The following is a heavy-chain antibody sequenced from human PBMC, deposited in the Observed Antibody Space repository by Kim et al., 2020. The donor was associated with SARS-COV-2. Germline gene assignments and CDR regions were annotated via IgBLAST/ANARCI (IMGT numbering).Heavy chain of an antibody. CDR1: GGSISSYY. V-gene: IGHV4-59*13. CDR2: IYYSGST. J-gene: IGHJ5*02. D-gene: IGHD3-10*01. CDR3: ACFTMVRGVAP. Sequence: SETLSLTCTVSGGSISSYYWSWIRQPPGKGLEWIGYIYYSGSTNYNPSLKSRVTISVDTSKNQFSLKLSSVTAADTAVYYCACFTMVRGVAPWGQGTLVTVSS.